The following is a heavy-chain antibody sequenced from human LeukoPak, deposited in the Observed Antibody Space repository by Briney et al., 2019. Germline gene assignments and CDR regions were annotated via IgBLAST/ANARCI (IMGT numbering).Heavy chain of an antibody. V-gene: IGHV4-34*01. CDR1: GGSFSGYY. Sequence: PSETLSLTCAVYGGSFSGYYWSWIRQPPGKGLEWIGEINHSGSTNYNPSLKSRVTISVDTSKNQFSLKLSSVTAADTAVYYCARGLRGYYYGMDVWGQGTMVTVSS. CDR3: ARGLRGYYYGMDV. CDR2: INHSGST. J-gene: IGHJ6*02.